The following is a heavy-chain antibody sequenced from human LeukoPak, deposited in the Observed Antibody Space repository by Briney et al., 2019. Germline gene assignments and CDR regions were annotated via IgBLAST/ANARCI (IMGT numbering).Heavy chain of an antibody. Sequence: GGSLRLSCAASGFSVRSNYMSWVRQAPGKRLESVAVIHGGGTTLYADSVKGRFTISRDDSKNTLSLQMNSLRDEDTALYYCVKSYSGWTGQSWSQGTQVTVPS. CDR2: IHGGGTT. V-gene: IGHV3-66*01. J-gene: IGHJ5*02. D-gene: IGHD6-19*01. CDR1: GFSVRSNY. CDR3: VKSYSGWTGQS.